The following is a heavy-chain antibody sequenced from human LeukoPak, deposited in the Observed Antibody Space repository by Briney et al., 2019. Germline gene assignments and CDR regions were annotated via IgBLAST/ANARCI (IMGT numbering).Heavy chain of an antibody. J-gene: IGHJ3*02. CDR3: ASSQQWLVLSDAFDI. CDR2: IYHSGST. Sequence: SSETLSLTCAVSGYSISSGYYWGWIRQPPGKGLEWIGSIYHSGSTYYNPSLKSRVTISVDTSKNPFSLKLSSVTAADTAVYYCASSQQWLVLSDAFDIWGQGTMVTVSS. V-gene: IGHV4-38-2*01. D-gene: IGHD6-19*01. CDR1: GYSISSGYY.